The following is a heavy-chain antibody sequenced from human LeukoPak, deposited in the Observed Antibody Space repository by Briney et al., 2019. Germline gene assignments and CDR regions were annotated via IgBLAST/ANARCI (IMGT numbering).Heavy chain of an antibody. CDR1: GYTFTSYG. CDR2: ISAYNGNT. CDR3: ARDKDIVVVPAAQDAFEI. D-gene: IGHD2-2*01. V-gene: IGHV1-18*01. J-gene: IGHJ3*02. Sequence: GASVKVSCKASGYTFTSYGISWVRQAPGQGLEWMGWISAYNGNTNYAQKLQGRVTMTTDTSTSTAYMELRSLRSDDTAVYYCARDKDIVVVPAAQDAFEIWGQGTMVTVSS.